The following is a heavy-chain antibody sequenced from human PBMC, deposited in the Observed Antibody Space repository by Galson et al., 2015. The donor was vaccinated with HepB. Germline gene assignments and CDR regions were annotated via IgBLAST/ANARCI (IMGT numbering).Heavy chain of an antibody. J-gene: IGHJ4*02. D-gene: IGHD6-13*01. Sequence: ETLSLTCTVSGGSISSSSYYWGWIRQPPGKGLEWIGSIYYSGSTYYNPSLKSRVTISVDTSKNQFSLKLSSVTAADTAVYYCARRKGPSSSWYGSRPSIWYYFDYWGQGTLVTVSS. CDR1: GGSISSSSYY. V-gene: IGHV4-39*01. CDR3: ARRKGPSSSWYGSRPSIWYYFDY. CDR2: IYYSGST.